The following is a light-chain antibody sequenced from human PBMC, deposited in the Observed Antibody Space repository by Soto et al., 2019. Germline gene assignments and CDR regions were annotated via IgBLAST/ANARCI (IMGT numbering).Light chain of an antibody. CDR3: QQYGSSPTYT. Sequence: EIVLTQSPGTLSLSPGERDTLSCRASRSVSNSYLAWYQQKPGQAPRLLIYGASSRATGIPDRFSGSGSGTDFTLTISRLEPEDFALYYCQQYGSSPTYTFGQGTKLEIK. CDR1: RSVSNSY. CDR2: GAS. J-gene: IGKJ2*01. V-gene: IGKV3-20*01.